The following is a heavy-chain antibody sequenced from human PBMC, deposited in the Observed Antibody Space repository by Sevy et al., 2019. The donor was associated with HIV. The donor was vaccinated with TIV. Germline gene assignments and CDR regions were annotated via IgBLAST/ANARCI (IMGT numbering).Heavy chain of an antibody. D-gene: IGHD6-19*01. V-gene: IGHV3-9*01. CDR2: ISWNSGSI. CDR3: AKDIWQWLVRAFDI. Sequence: GGSLRLSCAASGFTFDDYAMHWVRQAPGKGLEWVSGISWNSGSIGYADSVKGRFTISRDNAKNSLYLQMNSLRAEDTALYYCAKDIWQWLVRAFDIWGQGTMVTVSS. J-gene: IGHJ3*02. CDR1: GFTFDDYA.